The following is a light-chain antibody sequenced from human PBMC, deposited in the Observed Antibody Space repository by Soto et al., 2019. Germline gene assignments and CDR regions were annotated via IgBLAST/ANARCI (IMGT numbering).Light chain of an antibody. CDR3: QQYEDSVLYT. Sequence: EIVLTQSPGTLSLSPGERATLSCRASQSVRSSFFAWYQQKPGQAPRLLIYDVSIRATGTPDRFSGSGSGTDFTLTINRLVPEDFAMYYCQQYEDSVLYTFGQGTKLEI. CDR1: QSVRSSF. V-gene: IGKV3-20*01. J-gene: IGKJ2*01. CDR2: DVS.